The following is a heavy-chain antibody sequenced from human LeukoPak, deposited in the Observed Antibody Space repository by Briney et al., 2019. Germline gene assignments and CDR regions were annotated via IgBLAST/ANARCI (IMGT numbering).Heavy chain of an antibody. Sequence: GGSLRLSCAASGFTFSSYSMNWVRQAPGKGLEWVSSISSSSSYIYYADSVKGRFTISRDNAKNSLYLQMNSLRAEDTAVYYCARRYCSGGSCCFDYWGQGTLVTVSS. D-gene: IGHD2-15*01. V-gene: IGHV3-21*01. CDR3: ARRYCSGGSCCFDY. CDR1: GFTFSSYS. CDR2: ISSSSSYI. J-gene: IGHJ4*02.